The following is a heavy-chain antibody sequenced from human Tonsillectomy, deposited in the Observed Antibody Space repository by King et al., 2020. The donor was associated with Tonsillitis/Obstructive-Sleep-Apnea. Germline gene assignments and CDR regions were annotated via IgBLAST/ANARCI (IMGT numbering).Heavy chain of an antibody. J-gene: IGHJ4*02. CDR1: GFTFSNYD. Sequence: VQLVESGGGLVQPGGSLRLSCAASGFTFSNYDMNWVRQAPGNGLEWLSFISRSGSAIYFADSVKGRFTISRDNAENSLFLQMNSLRGEDTAVYYCARAVTMLRGVSNYWGQGTLVTVSS. CDR3: ARAVTMLRGVSNY. CDR2: ISRSGSAI. D-gene: IGHD3-10*01. V-gene: IGHV3-48*01.